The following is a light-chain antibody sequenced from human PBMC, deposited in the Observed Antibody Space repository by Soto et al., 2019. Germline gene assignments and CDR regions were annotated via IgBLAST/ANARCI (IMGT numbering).Light chain of an antibody. V-gene: IGKV1-5*01. CDR3: QQYSTYPWT. CDR2: DAS. J-gene: IGKJ1*01. CDR1: QSISSW. Sequence: DIQVTQSPSTLSASVGDRVTITCRASQSISSWLAWYQQKPGKAPNLLIYDASSFQSGVPSRFSGSRSGTEFTLTISSLQPDDFATYYCQQYSTYPWTFGQGTKVEIK.